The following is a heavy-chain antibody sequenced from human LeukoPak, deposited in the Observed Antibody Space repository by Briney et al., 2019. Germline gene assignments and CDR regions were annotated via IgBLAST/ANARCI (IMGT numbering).Heavy chain of an antibody. CDR2: TYNSGST. D-gene: IGHD3-10*01. J-gene: IGHJ5*02. CDR3: ARDTGQYAPGTPGFTRFDP. Sequence: SETLSLTCTVSGGSISSTNYYWGWIRQPPGKGLEWIGSTYNSGSTYYNPSLKSRVIVSLDTSKNQFSLRLTSVTAADTAVYYCARDTGQYAPGTPGFTRFDPWGQGTLVTVSS. CDR1: GGSISSTNYY. V-gene: IGHV4-39*07.